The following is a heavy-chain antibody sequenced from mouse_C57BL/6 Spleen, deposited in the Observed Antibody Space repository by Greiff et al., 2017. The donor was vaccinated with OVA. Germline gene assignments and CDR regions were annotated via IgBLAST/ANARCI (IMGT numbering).Heavy chain of an antibody. D-gene: IGHD2-4*01. V-gene: IGHV1-76*01. CDR1: GYTFTDYY. Sequence: VKVVESGAELVRPGASVKLSCKASGYTFTDYYINWVKQRPGQGLEWIARIYPGSGNTYYNEKFKGKATLTAEKSSSTAYMQLSSLTSEDSAVYFCARERYDYDAWFAYWGQGTLVTVSA. J-gene: IGHJ3*01. CDR2: IYPGSGNT. CDR3: ARERYDYDAWFAY.